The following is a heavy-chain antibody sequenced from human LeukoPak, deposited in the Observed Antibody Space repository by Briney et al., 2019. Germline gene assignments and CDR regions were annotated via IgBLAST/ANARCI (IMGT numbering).Heavy chain of an antibody. J-gene: IGHJ5*02. Sequence: GGSLRLSCAASGFTFSNYAMSRVRQAPGKGLEWVSAISGSGGSTDYADSVKGRFTISRDNSKNTLYLQMNSLRAEDTAVYYCAKSPRWSDPNWFDPWGQGTLVTVSS. D-gene: IGHD4-23*01. V-gene: IGHV3-23*01. CDR1: GFTFSNYA. CDR3: AKSPRWSDPNWFDP. CDR2: ISGSGGST.